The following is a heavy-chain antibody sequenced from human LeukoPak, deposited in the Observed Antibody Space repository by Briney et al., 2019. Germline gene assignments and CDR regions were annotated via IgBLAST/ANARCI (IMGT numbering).Heavy chain of an antibody. CDR1: GGSISSSSYY. CDR2: IYYSGST. Sequence: SPSETLSLTCTVSGGSISSSSYYWGWIRQPPGKGLEWIGSIYYSGSTYYNPSLKSRVTISVDTSKNQFSLKLSSVTAADTAVYYCARQWLDVTYFDCWGQGTLVTVSS. J-gene: IGHJ4*02. D-gene: IGHD6-19*01. V-gene: IGHV4-39*01. CDR3: ARQWLDVTYFDC.